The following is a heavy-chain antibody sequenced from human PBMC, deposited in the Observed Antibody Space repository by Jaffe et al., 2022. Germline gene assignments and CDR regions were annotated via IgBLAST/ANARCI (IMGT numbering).Heavy chain of an antibody. D-gene: IGHD2-15*01. CDR2: INHSGST. Sequence: QVQLQQWGAGLLKPSETLSLTCAVYGGSFSGYYWSWIRQPPGKGLEWIGEINHSGSTNYNPSLKSRVTISVDTSKNQFSLKLSSVTAADTAVYYCARGGYCSGGSCLDYWGQGTLVTVSS. CDR3: ARGGYCSGGSCLDY. J-gene: IGHJ4*02. CDR1: GGSFSGYY. V-gene: IGHV4-34*01.